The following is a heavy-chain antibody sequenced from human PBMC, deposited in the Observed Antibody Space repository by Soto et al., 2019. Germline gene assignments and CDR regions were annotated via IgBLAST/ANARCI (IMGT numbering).Heavy chain of an antibody. J-gene: IGHJ4*02. V-gene: IGHV3-30*18. CDR3: AKSGSNKIFDWTYYFDY. CDR2: ISYDGSNK. D-gene: IGHD3-9*01. CDR1: GFTFSSYG. Sequence: QVQLVESGGGVVQPGRSLRLSCAASGFTFSSYGMHWVRQAPGKGLEWVAVISYDGSNKYYEDSVKGRFTISRDNSKNTLYLQMNSLRAEDTAVYYCAKSGSNKIFDWTYYFDYWGQGTLVTVSS.